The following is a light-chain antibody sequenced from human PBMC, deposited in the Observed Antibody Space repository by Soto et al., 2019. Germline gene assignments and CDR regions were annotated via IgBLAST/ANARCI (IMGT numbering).Light chain of an antibody. V-gene: IGLV2-14*03. CDR3: SSYTSSSTRV. CDR2: EVS. Sequence: QSVLTQPASVSGSPGQSITISCTGTSSDVGAYDYVSWYQQHPDKAPKLMIYEVSNRPSGVSNRFSGSKSVNTATLTISGLQDEDEADYYCSSYTSSSTRVFGTGTKLTVL. J-gene: IGLJ1*01. CDR1: SSDVGAYDY.